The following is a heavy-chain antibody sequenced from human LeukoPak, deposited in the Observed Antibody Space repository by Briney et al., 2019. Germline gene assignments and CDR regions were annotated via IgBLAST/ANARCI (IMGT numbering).Heavy chain of an antibody. Sequence: GGSLRLSCAASGFTFSSYSMNWVRQAPGKGLEWVSSISSSSSYIYYADSVKGRFTISRDNAKNSLYLQMNSLRAEDTAVYYCASKWRIAVAGNYYYGMDVWGQGTTVTVSS. V-gene: IGHV3-21*01. J-gene: IGHJ6*02. CDR1: GFTFSSYS. CDR3: ASKWRIAVAGNYYYGMDV. CDR2: ISSSSSYI. D-gene: IGHD6-19*01.